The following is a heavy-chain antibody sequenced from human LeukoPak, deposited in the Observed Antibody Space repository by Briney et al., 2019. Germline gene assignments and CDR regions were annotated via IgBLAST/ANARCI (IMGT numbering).Heavy chain of an antibody. V-gene: IGHV4-34*01. CDR2: INHSGST. CDR3: ARGLLYDSSGPLHL. D-gene: IGHD3-22*01. CDR1: GGSFSGYY. Sequence: PSETLSLTCAVYGGSFSGYYWSWIRQPPGKGLEWIGEINHSGSTNYNPSLKSRVTISVDTSKNQFSLKLSSVTAADTAVYYCARGLLYDSSGPLHLWGKGTTVTVSS. J-gene: IGHJ6*04.